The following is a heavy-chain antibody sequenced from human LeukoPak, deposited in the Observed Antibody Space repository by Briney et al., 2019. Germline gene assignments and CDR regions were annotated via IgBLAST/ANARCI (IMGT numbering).Heavy chain of an antibody. V-gene: IGHV3-23*01. CDR3: AKDDAWLQYEN. J-gene: IGHJ4*02. CDR2: LSDSGGGT. CDR1: GFSLSSYG. Sequence: GGSLRLSRAASGFSLSSYGMTWVRQAPGKGLEWVSTLSDSGGGTYYADSVKGRFTISRDNSRNTLYLQMHSLRVEDTAVYYCAKDDAWLQYENWGQGILVTVSS. D-gene: IGHD5-24*01.